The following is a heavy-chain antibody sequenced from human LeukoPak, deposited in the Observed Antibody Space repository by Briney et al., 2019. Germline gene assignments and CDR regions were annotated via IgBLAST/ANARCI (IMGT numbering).Heavy chain of an antibody. J-gene: IGHJ3*02. CDR3: ARDSLTSVVTSAFDI. CDR2: INSDGSST. V-gene: IGHV3-74*01. Sequence: GGSLRLSCAASGFTFSSYWMHWVRQAPGKGLVWVSRINSDGSSTSYADSVKGRFTISRDNAKNTLYLQMNSLRAEDTAVYYCARDSLTSVVTSAFDIWGQGTMVTVSS. CDR1: GFTFSSYW. D-gene: IGHD4-23*01.